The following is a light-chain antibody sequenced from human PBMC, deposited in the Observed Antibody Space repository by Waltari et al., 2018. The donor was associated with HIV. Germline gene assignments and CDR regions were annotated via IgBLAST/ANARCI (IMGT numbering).Light chain of an antibody. Sequence: DIVMTQSPLSLSVTPGEPVSISCRSSQSLLRPTRHNSLDWYVQKPGQSPKLLIYWGSNRASGVPDRFSGSGSGTDFTLKISRVEAEDVGLYYCMQALQTRGTFGQGTKLEIK. V-gene: IGKV2-28*01. J-gene: IGKJ2*01. CDR1: QSLLRPTRHNS. CDR2: WGS. CDR3: MQALQTRGT.